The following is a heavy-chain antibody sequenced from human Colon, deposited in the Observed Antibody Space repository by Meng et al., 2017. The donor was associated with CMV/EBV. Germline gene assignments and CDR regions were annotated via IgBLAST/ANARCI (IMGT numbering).Heavy chain of an antibody. CDR2: IYYSGYT. Sequence: QLQRQESGPGLLKPSETLSLTCTFSGGSISSSTYYWGWIRQTPGKGLEWIGNIYYSGYTYYNPSLKSRLTISVDTSKNQFSLKLTSVTAADTAVYYCATDYGDYYFDRWGQGTLVTVSS. D-gene: IGHD4-17*01. CDR1: GGSISSSTYY. CDR3: ATDYGDYYFDR. V-gene: IGHV4-39*07. J-gene: IGHJ4*02.